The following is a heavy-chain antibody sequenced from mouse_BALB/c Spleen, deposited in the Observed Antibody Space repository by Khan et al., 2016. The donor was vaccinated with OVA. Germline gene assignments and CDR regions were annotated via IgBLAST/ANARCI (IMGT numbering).Heavy chain of an antibody. CDR1: GFTFSTYA. CDR3: ARSLVDHHAMDY. D-gene: IGHD2-2*01. J-gene: IGHJ4*01. Sequence: EVELVESGGGLVKPGGSLKLSCSASGFTFSTYAMSWVRQTPEKRLECVATISTGGHYTFYPDSVKGRFTISRDNAKNTLYLQMSSLRSEDTAMYDCARSLVDHHAMDYWGQGTSVTVSS. CDR2: ISTGGHYT. V-gene: IGHV5-9-3*01.